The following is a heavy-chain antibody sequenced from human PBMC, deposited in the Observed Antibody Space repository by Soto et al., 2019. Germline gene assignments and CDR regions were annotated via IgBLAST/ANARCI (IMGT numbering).Heavy chain of an antibody. CDR2: ISSSSSYI. V-gene: IGHV3-21*01. J-gene: IGHJ4*02. D-gene: IGHD1-26*01. CDR1: GFTFSSYS. CDR3: ARAIVGARGSGY. Sequence: GGSLRLSCAASGFTFSSYSMNWVRQAPGKGLEWVSSISSSSSYIYYADSVKGRFTISRDNAKNSLYLQMNSLRAEDTAVYYCARAIVGARGSGYWGQGTLVTVS.